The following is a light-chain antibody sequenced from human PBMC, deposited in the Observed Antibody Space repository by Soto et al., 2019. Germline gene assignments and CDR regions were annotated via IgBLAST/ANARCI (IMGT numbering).Light chain of an antibody. Sequence: EVVLTQSPATLSVSPGEGVTLSCRASQGIGDTLASYQHKPRQTPRLLIYDTSASTTVVPASCSGSRSGPDFPLTISSLQSEDFAIYYCQRYNNWPLTFGGGTKVESK. CDR2: DTS. V-gene: IGKV3-15*01. CDR3: QRYNNWPLT. CDR1: QGIGDT. J-gene: IGKJ4*01.